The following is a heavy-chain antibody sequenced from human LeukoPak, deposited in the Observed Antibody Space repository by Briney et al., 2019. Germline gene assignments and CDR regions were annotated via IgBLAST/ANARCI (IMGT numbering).Heavy chain of an antibody. CDR2: IYTSGST. CDR1: GGSISSYY. CDR3: ARDRTDDILTGYYLVGWFDP. V-gene: IGHV4-4*07. Sequence: PSETLSLTCTVSGGSISSYYWSWIRQPAGKGLEWIGRIYTSGSTNYNPSLKSRVTMPVDTSKNQFSLKLSSVTAADTAVYYCARDRTDDILTGYYLVGWFDPWGQGTLVTVSS. D-gene: IGHD3-9*01. J-gene: IGHJ5*02.